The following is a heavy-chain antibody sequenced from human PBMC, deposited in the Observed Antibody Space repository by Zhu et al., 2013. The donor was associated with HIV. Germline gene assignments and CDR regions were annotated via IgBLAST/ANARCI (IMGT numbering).Heavy chain of an antibody. D-gene: IGHD6-19*01. CDR2: INPNSGGT. V-gene: IGHV1-2*04. CDR1: GYTFTGYY. J-gene: IGHJ5*02. CDR3: ARGGDEQWLVPRYNWFDP. Sequence: QVQLVQSGAEVKKPGASVKVSCKASGYTFTGYYMHWVRQAPGQGLEWMGWINPNSGGTNYAQKFQGWVTMTRDTSISTAYMELSRLRSDDTAVYYCARGGDEQWLVPRYNWFDPWGQGTLVTVSS.